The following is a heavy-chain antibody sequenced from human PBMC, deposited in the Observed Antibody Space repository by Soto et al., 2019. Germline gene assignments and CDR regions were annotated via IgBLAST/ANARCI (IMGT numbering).Heavy chain of an antibody. CDR1: GYTFTGYY. J-gene: IGHJ6*02. V-gene: IGHV1-2*04. Sequence: ASVKVSCKASGYTFTGYYMHWVRQAPGQGLEWMGWINPNSGGTNYAQKFQGWVTMTRETSISTAYMELSRLRSDDTAVYYCASYSGEDYYYGMDVWGQGTTVTVSS. D-gene: IGHD2-15*01. CDR2: INPNSGGT. CDR3: ASYSGEDYYYGMDV.